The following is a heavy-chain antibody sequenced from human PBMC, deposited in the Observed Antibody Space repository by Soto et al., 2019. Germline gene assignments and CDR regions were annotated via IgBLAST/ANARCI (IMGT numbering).Heavy chain of an antibody. V-gene: IGHV4-59*01. D-gene: IGHD2-15*01. CDR3: AKYRRTDAEGYSFDF. J-gene: IGHJ4*02. CDR2: IHYTGST. Sequence: KPSETLSLTCTVSGGSISGSYWSWIRQTPGKVLEWIGFIHYTGSTNYNTSLKSRVTMSVDSAKNQFSLQLRSVTAADTAVYFCAKYRRTDAEGYSFDFWGQGALVTVSS. CDR1: GGSISGSY.